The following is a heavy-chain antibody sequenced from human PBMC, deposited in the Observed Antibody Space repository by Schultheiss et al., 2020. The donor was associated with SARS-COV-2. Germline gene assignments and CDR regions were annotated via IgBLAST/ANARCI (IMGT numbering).Heavy chain of an antibody. J-gene: IGHJ5*02. CDR1: GFTVSSNY. CDR2: IYSGGST. V-gene: IGHV3-53*01. D-gene: IGHD6-13*01. CDR3: ARDYSSSWFGRFDP. Sequence: GESLKISCAASGFTVSSNYMSWVRQAPGKGLEWVSVIYSGGSTYYADSVKGRFTISRDNSKNTLYLQMNSLRAEDTAVYYCARDYSSSWFGRFDPWGQGTLVTVSS.